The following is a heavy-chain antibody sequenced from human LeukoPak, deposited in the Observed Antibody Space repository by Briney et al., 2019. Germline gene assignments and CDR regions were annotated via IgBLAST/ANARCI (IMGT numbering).Heavy chain of an antibody. Sequence: GGSLRLSCAASGFTFSSYWMSWVRQAPGKGLEWVSAISGSGGSTYYADSVKGRFTISRDNSKNTLYLQMNSLRAEDTAVYYCAKSAQITMIVAWFDPWGQGTLVTVSS. CDR3: AKSAQITMIVAWFDP. D-gene: IGHD3-22*01. CDR2: ISGSGGST. V-gene: IGHV3-23*01. J-gene: IGHJ5*02. CDR1: GFTFSSYW.